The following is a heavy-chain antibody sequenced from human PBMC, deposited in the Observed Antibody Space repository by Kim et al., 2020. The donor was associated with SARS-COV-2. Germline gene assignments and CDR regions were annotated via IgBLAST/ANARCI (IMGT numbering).Heavy chain of an antibody. Sequence: GGSLRLSCAASGFTFSSYSMNWVRQAPGKGLEWVSSISSSSSYIYYADSVKGRFTISRDNAKNSLYLQMNSLRAEDTAVYYCARERMGMIVVEVAIDYWGQGTLVTVSS. J-gene: IGHJ4*02. CDR2: ISSSSSYI. V-gene: IGHV3-21*01. CDR1: GFTFSSYS. CDR3: ARERMGMIVVEVAIDY. D-gene: IGHD3-22*01.